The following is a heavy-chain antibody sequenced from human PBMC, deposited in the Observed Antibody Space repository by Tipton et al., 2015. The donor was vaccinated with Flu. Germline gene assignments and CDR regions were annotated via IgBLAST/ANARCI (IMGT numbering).Heavy chain of an antibody. CDR3: AREGRGWYRNGFDP. Sequence: TLSLTCTVSGGSISSYYWSWIRQPPGKGLEWIGYIYYSGSTNYNPSLKSRVTITVDTSQNQFSLKLSSVTAADTAVYYCAREGRGWYRNGFDPWGQGTLVTVSS. CDR2: IYYSGST. J-gene: IGHJ5*02. CDR1: GGSISSYY. V-gene: IGHV4-59*01. D-gene: IGHD6-19*01.